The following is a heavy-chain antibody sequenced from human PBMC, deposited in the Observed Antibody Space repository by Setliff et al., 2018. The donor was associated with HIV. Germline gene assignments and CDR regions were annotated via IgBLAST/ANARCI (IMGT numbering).Heavy chain of an antibody. D-gene: IGHD4-17*01. CDR3: ATRGDLLGRRASTVTVYYYYLDV. CDR1: GYTLTELS. J-gene: IGHJ6*03. CDR2: FVPEHSET. V-gene: IGHV1-24*01. Sequence: GASVKVSCKVSGYTLTELSIHWVRQAPGNGLEWMGGFVPEHSETIYAQKFQGRVTMTEDTSTDTAFMELSGLTSEDTAVYYCATRGDLLGRRASTVTVYYYYLDVWGNGTSVTVSS.